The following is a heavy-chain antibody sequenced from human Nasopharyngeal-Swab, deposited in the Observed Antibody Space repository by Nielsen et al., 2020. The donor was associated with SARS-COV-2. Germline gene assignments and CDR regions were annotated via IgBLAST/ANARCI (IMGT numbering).Heavy chain of an antibody. D-gene: IGHD3-22*01. V-gene: IGHV3-30*02. CDR1: GFTFSSYG. CDR3: AKDYYDSSGYYFAY. Sequence: GESLKISCAASGFTFSSYGMHWVRQAPGKGLEWVAVIPYDGSNKYYADSVKGRFTISRDNSKNTLYLQMNSLRAEDTAVYYCAKDYYDSSGYYFAYWGQGTLVTVSS. J-gene: IGHJ4*02. CDR2: IPYDGSNK.